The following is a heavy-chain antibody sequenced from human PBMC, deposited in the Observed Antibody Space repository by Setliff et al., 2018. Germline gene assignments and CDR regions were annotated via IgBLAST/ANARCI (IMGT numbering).Heavy chain of an antibody. CDR3: ARESAGDESVRHLYYTDV. J-gene: IGHJ6*03. V-gene: IGHV4-4*07. D-gene: IGHD1-1*01. CDR2: IYGGGAT. Sequence: SETLSLTCSVSGDPIDSYYWSWVRQSAGRGLEWIGRIYGGGATNYNPSLKARLTISVDNSKNQFSLQLTSVTAADTAVYYCARESAGDESVRHLYYTDVWGRGTTVTVSS. CDR1: GDPIDSYY.